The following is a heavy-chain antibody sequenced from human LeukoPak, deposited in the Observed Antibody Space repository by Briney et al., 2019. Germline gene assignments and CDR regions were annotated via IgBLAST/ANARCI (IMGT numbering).Heavy chain of an antibody. V-gene: IGHV4-34*01. CDR1: GGSFSGYY. D-gene: IGHD3-10*01. J-gene: IGHJ4*02. CDR3: ARGQILLWSPTYIDY. CDR2: INHSGST. Sequence: PSETLSLTCAVYGGSFSGYYWSWLRQPPGKGLEWIGEINHSGSTNYNPSLKSRVTISLDTSKNQFSLKLNSVTAADTAVYYCARGQILLWSPTYIDYWGQGTLVTVSS.